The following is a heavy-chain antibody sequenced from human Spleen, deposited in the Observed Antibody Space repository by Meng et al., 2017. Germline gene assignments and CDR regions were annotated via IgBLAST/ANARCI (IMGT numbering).Heavy chain of an antibody. CDR3: AKDPPRYSSGWYGIDY. D-gene: IGHD6-19*01. V-gene: IGHV3-23*01. J-gene: IGHJ4*02. Sequence: GESLKISCAASGFTFSSYAMSWVRQAPGKGLEWVSAMSGSGSSPNYADSVKGRFTISRDNSKNTLYLQMNSLRTEDTAMYYCAKDPPRYSSGWYGIDYWGQGTLVTVSS. CDR1: GFTFSSYA. CDR2: MSGSGSSP.